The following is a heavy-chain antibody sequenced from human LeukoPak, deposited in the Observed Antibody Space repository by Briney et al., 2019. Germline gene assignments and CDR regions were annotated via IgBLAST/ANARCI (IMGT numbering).Heavy chain of an antibody. CDR3: ARNYYGSGSYYNGPYYYYMDV. CDR1: GGTFSSYA. V-gene: IGHV1-69*05. CDR2: IIPIFGTE. J-gene: IGHJ6*03. D-gene: IGHD3-10*01. Sequence: GASVKVSGKASGGTFSSYAISWLRQAPGQGLEGMGGIIPIFGTENYAQKFQGRVTITTDESTSTAYMELSSLRSEDTAVYYCARNYYGSGSYYNGPYYYYMDVWGKGTTVTVSS.